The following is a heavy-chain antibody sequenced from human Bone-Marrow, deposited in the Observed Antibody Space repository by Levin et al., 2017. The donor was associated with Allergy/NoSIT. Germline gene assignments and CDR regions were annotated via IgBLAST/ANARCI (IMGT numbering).Heavy chain of an antibody. J-gene: IGHJ4*02. CDR2: IKSTGDGGAT. Sequence: GESLKISCAASGFAFSDTWMNWVRQAPGKGLEWVGRIKSTGDGGATDYAAPVKGRFTISRDDSKNTVYLQMDSLKSEDTAVYYCSLQYFDYWGQGTLVTVSS. CDR1: GFAFSDTW. V-gene: IGHV3-15*07. CDR3: SLQYFDY.